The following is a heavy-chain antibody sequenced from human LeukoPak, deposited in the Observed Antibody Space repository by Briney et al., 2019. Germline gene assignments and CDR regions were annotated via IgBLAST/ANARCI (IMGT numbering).Heavy chain of an antibody. D-gene: IGHD3-22*01. CDR2: IYYSGST. CDR1: GGSISSGGYY. CDR3: ARDAPRLDYHDSSGSDYYMDV. V-gene: IGHV4-31*03. J-gene: IGHJ6*03. Sequence: SETLSLTCTVSGGSISSGGYYWSWIRQHPGKGLEWIGYIYYSGSTYYNPSLKSRVTISVDTSKNQFSLKLSSVTAADTAVYYCARDAPRLDYHDSSGSDYYMDVWGKGTTVTVSS.